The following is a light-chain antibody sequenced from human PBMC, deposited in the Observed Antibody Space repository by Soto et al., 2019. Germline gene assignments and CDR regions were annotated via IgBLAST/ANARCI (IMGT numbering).Light chain of an antibody. CDR2: SAS. CDR1: QSVRND. CDR3: QQRTNWPPT. Sequence: EIVLTQSPATLSLSPGERATLSCRASQSVRNDLVWYHQKPGQAPRVLIYSASNRATAIPARFSGSASGTDFTLTISSLEPEDFAVYYCQQRTNWPPTFGGGTKVEMK. J-gene: IGKJ4*01. V-gene: IGKV3-11*01.